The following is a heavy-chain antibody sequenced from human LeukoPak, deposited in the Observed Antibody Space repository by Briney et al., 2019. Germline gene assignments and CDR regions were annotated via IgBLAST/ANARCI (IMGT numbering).Heavy chain of an antibody. J-gene: IGHJ4*02. D-gene: IGHD3-10*01. CDR1: GYTFTGYD. CDR3: ARAPRGVRGVMGY. Sequence: GASVKVSCKASGYTFTGYDINWVRQATGQGLEWMGWMSPNSGNTGYAQKFQGRVTMTRNTSISTAYMELSSLRSEDTAVYYCARAPRGVRGVMGYWGQGTLVTVSS. CDR2: MSPNSGNT. V-gene: IGHV1-8*01.